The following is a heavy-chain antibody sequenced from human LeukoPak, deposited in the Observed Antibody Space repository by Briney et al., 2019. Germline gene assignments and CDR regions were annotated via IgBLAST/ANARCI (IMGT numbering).Heavy chain of an antibody. CDR3: ARERIAATGTGWFDP. CDR1: GFIFSDYA. V-gene: IGHV3-30*04. D-gene: IGHD6-13*01. CDR2: ISYDGANK. J-gene: IGHJ5*02. Sequence: GRSLRLSCAASGFIFSDYAIHWVRQAPGKGLEWVAVISYDGANKYYADSVKGRFTISRDNSKNTLYLQMNSLRVEDTAVYFCARERIAATGTGWFDPWGQGTLVTVSS.